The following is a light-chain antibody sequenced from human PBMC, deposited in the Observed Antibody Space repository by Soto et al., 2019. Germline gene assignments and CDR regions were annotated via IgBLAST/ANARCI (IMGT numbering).Light chain of an antibody. Sequence: QSALTQPPSVSAAPGQTVTISCSGSNSNIGNSYVSWYQHVPGTAPQLLIDEDNKRPSGIPDRFSGSTSGTSATLGITGLQTGAAAASSCGAWENSLHVWVFGGGTKLTVL. V-gene: IGLV1-51*02. CDR3: GAWENSLHVWV. CDR2: EDN. CDR1: NSNIGNSY. J-gene: IGLJ3*02.